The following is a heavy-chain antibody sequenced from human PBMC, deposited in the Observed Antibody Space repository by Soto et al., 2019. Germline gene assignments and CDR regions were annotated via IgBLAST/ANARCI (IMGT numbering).Heavy chain of an antibody. CDR2: INAGNGNT. CDR3: ARDKIADKLYY. V-gene: IGHV1-3*05. Sequence: QVQLVQSVAEEKKPGASVKVSCKSSEYTFTSYDMNTVRQVPGQRLELMGRINAGNGNTKYSQKFQGRVTITRDTSASTAYTELSSLISEDTAEYYCARDKIADKLYYWDKGTMVTLSS. D-gene: IGHD2-15*01. J-gene: IGHJ4*02. CDR1: EYTFTSYD.